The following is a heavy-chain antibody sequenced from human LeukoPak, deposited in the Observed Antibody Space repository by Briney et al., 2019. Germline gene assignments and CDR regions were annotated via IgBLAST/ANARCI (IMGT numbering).Heavy chain of an antibody. Sequence: SVKVSCKASGFTFTSSAVLWVRQARGQRLEWIGWIVVGSGNTNYAQKFQERVTITRDMSTSTAYMELSSLRSEDTAVYYCAADPVGADDAVDIWGQGTMVTVSS. CDR3: AADPVGADDAVDI. J-gene: IGHJ3*02. D-gene: IGHD1-26*01. CDR1: GFTFTSSA. V-gene: IGHV1-58*01. CDR2: IVVGSGNT.